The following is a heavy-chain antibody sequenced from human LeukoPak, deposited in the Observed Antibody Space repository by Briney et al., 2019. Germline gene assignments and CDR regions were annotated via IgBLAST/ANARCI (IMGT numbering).Heavy chain of an antibody. CDR1: GFPFSIHE. J-gene: IGHJ4*02. CDR2: IGSSGTIR. V-gene: IGHV3-48*03. Sequence: PGGSPRLSCAVSGFPFSIHEMNWVRQAPGKGLEWVSNIGSSGTIRYYADSVKGRFSISRDNAKNSLYLQMNSLRVEDTGVYYCALLAVASDFDYWGQGALVTVSS. D-gene: IGHD6-19*01. CDR3: ALLAVASDFDY.